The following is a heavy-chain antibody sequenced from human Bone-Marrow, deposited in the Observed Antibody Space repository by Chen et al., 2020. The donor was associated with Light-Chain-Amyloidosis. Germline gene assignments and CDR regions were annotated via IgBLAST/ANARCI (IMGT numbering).Heavy chain of an antibody. Sequence: EVQLEQSGPEVKKPGESLKISCKGSGYTFPNYWIGWVRQMPGKGLEWMGVIFPDDSAARYSPSFDGQVTISADQSITTAYLQWRILKASDTALYYCARLRDIYNFHYWGQGTLVTVSS. CDR1: GYTFPNYW. CDR3: ARLRDIYNFHY. D-gene: IGHD2-15*01. CDR2: IFPDDSAA. J-gene: IGHJ4*02. V-gene: IGHV5-51*01.